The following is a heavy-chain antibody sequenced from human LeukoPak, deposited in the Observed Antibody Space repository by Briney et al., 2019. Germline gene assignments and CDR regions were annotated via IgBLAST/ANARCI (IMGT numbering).Heavy chain of an antibody. Sequence: SVKVSCKASGGTFSSYTISWVRQAPGQGLEWMGRIIPILGIANYAQKFQGRATITADKSTSTAYMELSSLRSEDTAVYYCARDPIVVVKNQPYYFDYWGQGTLVTVSS. CDR3: ARDPIVVVKNQPYYFDY. J-gene: IGHJ4*02. CDR1: GGTFSSYT. CDR2: IIPILGIA. V-gene: IGHV1-69*04. D-gene: IGHD2-21*01.